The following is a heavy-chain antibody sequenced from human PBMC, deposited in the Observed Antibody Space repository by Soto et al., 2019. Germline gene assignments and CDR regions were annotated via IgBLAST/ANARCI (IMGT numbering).Heavy chain of an antibody. J-gene: IGHJ6*02. D-gene: IGHD3-10*01. CDR3: ARGRGPPGYYGSGSYYLWDYYYGMDV. CDR1: GYTFTSYD. CDR2: MNPNSGNT. Sequence: ASVKVSCKASGYTFTSYDINWVRQATGQGLEWMGWMNPNSGNTGYAQKFQGRVTMTRNTSISTAYMELSSLRSEDTAVYYCARGRGPPGYYGSGSYYLWDYYYGMDVWGQGTTVTVSS. V-gene: IGHV1-8*01.